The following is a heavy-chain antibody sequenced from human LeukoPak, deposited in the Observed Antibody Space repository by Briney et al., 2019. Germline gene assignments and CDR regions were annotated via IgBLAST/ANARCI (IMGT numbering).Heavy chain of an antibody. CDR3: VRGLLGPDY. V-gene: IGHV3-74*03. CDR2: INNGGSNT. Sequence: PGGSLRLSCAASGFTFNSYWMHWVRQAPGKGLVWVSRINNGGSNTVYADSVKGRFTISRDNAKNTLYLQMNSLRADDTAVYYCVRGLLGPDYWGQGTLVIVSS. CDR1: GFTFNSYW. J-gene: IGHJ4*02. D-gene: IGHD7-27*01.